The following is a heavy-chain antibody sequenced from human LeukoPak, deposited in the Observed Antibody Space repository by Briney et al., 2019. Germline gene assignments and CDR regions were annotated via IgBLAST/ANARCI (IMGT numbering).Heavy chain of an antibody. CDR2: ISGSGGST. CDR1: GFTFSSYA. J-gene: IGHJ4*02. CDR3: AKAQYSYGYGSGGY. Sequence: GGSLRLSCAASGFTFSSYAMSWVRQAPGKGLEWVSAISGSGGSTYYADSVKGRFTISRDNSKNTLYLQMDSLRAEDTAVYYCAKAQYSYGYGSGGYWGQGTLVTVSS. D-gene: IGHD5-18*01. V-gene: IGHV3-23*01.